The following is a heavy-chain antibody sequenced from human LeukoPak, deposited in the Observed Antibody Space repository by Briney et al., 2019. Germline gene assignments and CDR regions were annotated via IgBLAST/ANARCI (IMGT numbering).Heavy chain of an antibody. V-gene: IGHV4-30-4*01. Sequence: SSETLSLTCTVSGGSISSGDFSWSWIRQSPGKGLELIGYIYHSGSTYYSPSLKSRVTISVDTSKNQFSLKVKSLTAADTAVYYCARGLGSGRYYYYYYGLDVWGQGTTVTVTS. J-gene: IGHJ6*02. CDR2: IYHSGST. CDR3: ARGLGSGRYYYYYYGLDV. CDR1: GGSISSGDFS. D-gene: IGHD3-10*01.